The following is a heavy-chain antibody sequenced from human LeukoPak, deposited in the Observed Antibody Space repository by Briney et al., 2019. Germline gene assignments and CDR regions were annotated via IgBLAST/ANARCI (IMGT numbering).Heavy chain of an antibody. V-gene: IGHV4-39*01. CDR3: ASAVITYYYDSSGSGDAFDI. CDR2: IYYSGST. D-gene: IGHD3-22*01. J-gene: IGHJ3*02. Sequence: SETLSLTCTVSGGSISSSSYYWGWIRQPPGKGLEWIGSIYYSGSTYYNPSLKSRVTISVDTSKNQFSLKLSSVTAADTAVYYCASAVITYYYDSSGSGDAFDIWGQGTMVTASS. CDR1: GGSISSSSYY.